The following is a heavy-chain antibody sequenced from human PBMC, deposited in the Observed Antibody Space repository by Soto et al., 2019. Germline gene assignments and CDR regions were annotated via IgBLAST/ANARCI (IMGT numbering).Heavy chain of an antibody. V-gene: IGHV3-30*18. CDR2: ISYDGSNK. D-gene: IGHD3-10*01. CDR1: GFTFSSYG. Sequence: PGGSLRLSCAASGFTFSSYGMHWVRQAPGKGLEWVAVISYDGSNKYYADSVKGRFTISRDNSKNTLYLQMNSLRAEDTAVYYCAKDHYYGSGSYYYYGMDVWGQGTTVTVSS. J-gene: IGHJ6*02. CDR3: AKDHYYGSGSYYYYGMDV.